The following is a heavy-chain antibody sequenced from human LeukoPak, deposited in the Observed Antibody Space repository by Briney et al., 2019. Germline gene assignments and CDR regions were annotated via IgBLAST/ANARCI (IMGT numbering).Heavy chain of an antibody. V-gene: IGHV3-9*03. CDR1: GFTFDDYA. D-gene: IGHD2-15*01. J-gene: IGHJ3*02. CDR2: ISWNSGSI. Sequence: VRSLRLSCAASGFTFDDYAMHWVRQAPGKGLEWVSGISWNSGSIGYAVSVKGRFTISRDNAKKSLYLQMNSLRAEDMAFYYCAKSAYCSGGSCRDAFDIWGQGTMVTVSS. CDR3: AKSAYCSGGSCRDAFDI.